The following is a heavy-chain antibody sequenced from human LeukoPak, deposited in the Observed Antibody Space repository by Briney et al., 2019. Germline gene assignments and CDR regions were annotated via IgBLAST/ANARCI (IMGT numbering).Heavy chain of an antibody. Sequence: SEALSLTCTVSGDSISSGGYYWSWIRLHPGKGLEWIGYIYYSGSTYSNPSLKSRVTISVDTSKNQFSLNLSSVTAADTAVYYCARYCSSTNCYKGGFDPWGQGTLVTVSS. CDR3: ARYCSSTNCYKGGFDP. V-gene: IGHV4-31*03. J-gene: IGHJ5*02. CDR2: IYYSGST. D-gene: IGHD2-2*02. CDR1: GDSISSGGYY.